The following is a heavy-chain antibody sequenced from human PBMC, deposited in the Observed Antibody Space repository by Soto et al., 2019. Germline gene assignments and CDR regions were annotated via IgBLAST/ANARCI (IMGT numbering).Heavy chain of an antibody. CDR2: TYYRSKWYN. D-gene: IGHD2-2*01. CDR1: GDSVSSNSAA. J-gene: IGHJ5*02. V-gene: IGHV6-1*01. Sequence: SQTLSLTCAISGDSVSSNSAAWNWIRQSPSRGLEWLGRTYYRSKWYNDYAVSVKSRITINPDTSKNQFSLQLNSVTPEDTAVYYCARDRRPLGDGIPAFNWFDPWGQGTLVTVSS. CDR3: ARDRRPLGDGIPAFNWFDP.